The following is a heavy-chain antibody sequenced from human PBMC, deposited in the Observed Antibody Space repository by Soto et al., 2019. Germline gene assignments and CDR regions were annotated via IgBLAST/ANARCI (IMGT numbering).Heavy chain of an antibody. D-gene: IGHD6-13*01. Sequence: QVQLVESGGGVVQPGRSLRLSCAASGFTFSSYGMHWVRQAPGKGLEWVAVIWYDGSNKYYADSVKGRFTISRDNSKNTLYLQMNSLRAEDTAVYYCARDWGIAAAGPLNYYYYGMDVWGQGTTVTVSS. CDR2: IWYDGSNK. CDR1: GFTFSSYG. J-gene: IGHJ6*02. V-gene: IGHV3-33*01. CDR3: ARDWGIAAAGPLNYYYYGMDV.